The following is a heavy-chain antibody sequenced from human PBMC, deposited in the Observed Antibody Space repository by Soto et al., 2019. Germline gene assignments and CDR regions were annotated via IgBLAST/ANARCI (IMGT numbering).Heavy chain of an antibody. CDR1: GFTFSSYG. Sequence: GGSLRLSCAASGFTFSSYGMHWVRQAPGKGLEWVAVISYDGSNKYYADSVKGRFTISRNNSKNTLYLQMNSLRAEDTAVYYCAKDSGLVVVGHGDDFDYWGQGTLVTVSS. D-gene: IGHD2-15*01. CDR3: AKDSGLVVVGHGDDFDY. V-gene: IGHV3-30*18. CDR2: ISYDGSNK. J-gene: IGHJ4*02.